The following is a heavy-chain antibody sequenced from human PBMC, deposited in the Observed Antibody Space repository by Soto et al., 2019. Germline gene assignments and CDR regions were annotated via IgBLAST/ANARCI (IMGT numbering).Heavy chain of an antibody. CDR3: ASLYGDYVRYYYYGMDV. J-gene: IGHJ6*02. CDR2: IIPIFGTA. V-gene: IGHV1-69*01. Sequence: QVQLVQSGAEVKKPGSSVKVSCKASGGTFSSYAISWVRQAPGQGLEWMGGIIPIFGTANYAQKFQGRVTITADESTSTAYMELRSLRSEDTAVYYCASLYGDYVRYYYYGMDVWGQGTTVTVSS. CDR1: GGTFSSYA. D-gene: IGHD4-17*01.